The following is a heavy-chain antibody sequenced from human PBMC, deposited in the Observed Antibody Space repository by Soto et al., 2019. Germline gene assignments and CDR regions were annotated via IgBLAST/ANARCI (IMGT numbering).Heavy chain of an antibody. Sequence: GGSLRLSCAASGFTFSSDSMNWLRQPPGEGLQWSSYISHNGANIYYADSVKGRFTISRDNAYNSLYLQMTSLRDDDTAVYYCATSPREVNNHWCRGTVVTLSS. D-gene: IGHD4-4*01. CDR3: ATSPREVNNH. CDR1: GFTFSSDS. J-gene: IGHJ5*02. V-gene: IGHV3-48*02. CDR2: ISHNGANI.